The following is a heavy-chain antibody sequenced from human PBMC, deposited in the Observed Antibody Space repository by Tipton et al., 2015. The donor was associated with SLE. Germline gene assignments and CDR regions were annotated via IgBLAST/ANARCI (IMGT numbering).Heavy chain of an antibody. J-gene: IGHJ4*02. CDR3: ATLGGGTYSPFDF. V-gene: IGHV4-38-2*01. CDR2: IHYSGST. Sequence: TLSLTCAVSGFSISSGNYWVWLRQAPGKGLEWIATIHYSGSTYYKSSLKSRVTISMDTSKNQFSLRLSSVTAADTAVYFCATLGGGTYSPFDFWGQGTLVTVSS. CDR1: GFSISSGNY. D-gene: IGHD1-26*01.